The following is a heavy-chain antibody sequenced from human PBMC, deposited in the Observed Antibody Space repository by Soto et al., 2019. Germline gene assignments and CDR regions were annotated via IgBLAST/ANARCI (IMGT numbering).Heavy chain of an antibody. J-gene: IGHJ5*02. Sequence: EVQLLESGGGLVQPGGSLRLSCAASGFTFSSYAMSWVRQAPGKGLEWVSAISGSGGSTYYADSVKGRFTISRDNSKNTLYLQMNSLRAEDTAVYYCAKDLYVITFVGVIAHPLDFDPWGQGTLVTVSS. CDR1: GFTFSSYA. CDR3: AKDLYVITFVGVIAHPLDFDP. CDR2: ISGSGGST. V-gene: IGHV3-23*01. D-gene: IGHD3-16*02.